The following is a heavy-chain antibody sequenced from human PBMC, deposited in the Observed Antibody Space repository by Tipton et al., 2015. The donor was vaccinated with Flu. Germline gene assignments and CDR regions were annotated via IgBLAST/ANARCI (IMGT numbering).Heavy chain of an antibody. V-gene: IGHV3-74*01. Sequence: SLRLSCAASEFTFSDYWMHWVRQAPRKGLVWVAHISEDGSATDYVDYVKGRFTISRDNAKKTLFLQMNSLGVEDTAVYYCATALSRSDFWGQGTLVTVSS. D-gene: IGHD4-17*01. CDR3: ATALSRSDF. CDR1: EFTFSDYW. J-gene: IGHJ4*02. CDR2: ISEDGSAT.